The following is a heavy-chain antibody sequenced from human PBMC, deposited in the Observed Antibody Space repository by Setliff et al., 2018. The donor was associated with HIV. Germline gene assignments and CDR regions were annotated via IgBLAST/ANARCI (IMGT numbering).Heavy chain of an antibody. D-gene: IGHD3-10*01. J-gene: IGHJ4*02. Sequence: TLVNPTQTLTLTCTFSGLSLSTSGVGVGWIRQSPGKALEWLAFIYWNNNEHYSTSLKNRLTVTKDTSKNRVVFTMTNMDPVDTATYYCAYSGRQLRGPYFDFWGQGTPVTVSS. CDR1: GLSLSTSGVG. V-gene: IGHV2-5*01. CDR2: IYWNNNE. CDR3: AYSGRQLRGPYFDF.